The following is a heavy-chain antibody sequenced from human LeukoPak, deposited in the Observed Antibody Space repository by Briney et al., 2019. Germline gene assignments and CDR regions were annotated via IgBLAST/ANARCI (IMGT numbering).Heavy chain of an antibody. V-gene: IGHV3-23*01. CDR3: ARPLGPYSGHDFEY. CDR1: GFTFSSYA. Sequence: QPGGSLRLSCAASGFTFSSYAMSWVRQAPGKGLEWVSAISGSGGSTYYADSVKGRFTISRDNSKNTLYLQLNSLRAEDTAVYYCARPLGPYSGHDFEYWGQGTLVTVSS. D-gene: IGHD5-12*01. J-gene: IGHJ4*02. CDR2: ISGSGGST.